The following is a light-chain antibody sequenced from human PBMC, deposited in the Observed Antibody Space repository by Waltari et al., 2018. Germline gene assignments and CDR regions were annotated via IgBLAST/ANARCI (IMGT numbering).Light chain of an antibody. CDR1: NIASNS. V-gene: IGLV3-21*02. J-gene: IGLJ3*02. CDR3: QVWDNYSNHRV. CDR2: DDN. Sequence: SYVLTQPPSVSVAPGETARISCGGDNIASNSVHWYQQKPGQAPVLVVFDDNDRPPGIPERFSGSNPANTATLTISRVEAGDEADYFCQVWDNYSNHRVFGGGTKLNVL.